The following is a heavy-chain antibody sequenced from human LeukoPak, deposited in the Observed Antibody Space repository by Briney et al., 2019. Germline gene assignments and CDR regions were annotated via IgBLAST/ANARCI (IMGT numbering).Heavy chain of an antibody. D-gene: IGHD3-9*01. J-gene: IGHJ3*02. CDR3: ARDVDILTGYAFDI. CDR2: IYYSGST. CDR1: GGSISSGGYY. V-gene: IGHV4-31*03. Sequence: SETLSLTCTVSGGSISSGGYYWSWIRQHPGKGLEWIGYIYYSGSTYYNPSLKSRVTISVDTSKNQFSLKLSSVTAADTAVYYCARDVDILTGYAFDIWGQGTMVTVSS.